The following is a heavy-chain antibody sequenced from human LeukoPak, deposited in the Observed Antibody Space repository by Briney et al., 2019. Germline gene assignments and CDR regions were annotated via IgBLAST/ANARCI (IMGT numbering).Heavy chain of an antibody. CDR2: ISSSSSYT. Sequence: GGSLRLSCAASGFTFSDYYMSWIRQAPGKGLEWVSYISSSSSYTNYADSVKGRFTISRDNAKNLLYLQMNSLRAEDTAVYYCAGGGPRNYFDYWGQGTLVTVSS. V-gene: IGHV3-11*06. CDR1: GFTFSDYY. J-gene: IGHJ4*02. CDR3: AGGGPRNYFDY.